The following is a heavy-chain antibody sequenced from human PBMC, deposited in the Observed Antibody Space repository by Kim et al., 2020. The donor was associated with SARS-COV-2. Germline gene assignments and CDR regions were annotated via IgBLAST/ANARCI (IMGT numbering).Heavy chain of an antibody. J-gene: IGHJ4*02. CDR3: AKDRRYGGKSGGVFEC. V-gene: IGHV3-23*01. CDR2: ISGSGDNT. CDR1: GFTFSSYG. Sequence: GGSLRLSCAASGFTFSSYGMSWVRQAPGKGLEWVSVISGSGDNTHYADSVKGRFTISRDKSKNTLYLQMNSLRAEDTAVYYCAKDRRYGGKSGGVFECWGQGTLVTVSS. D-gene: IGHD2-15*01.